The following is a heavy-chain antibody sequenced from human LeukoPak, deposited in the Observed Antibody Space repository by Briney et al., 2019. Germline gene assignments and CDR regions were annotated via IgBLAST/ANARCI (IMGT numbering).Heavy chain of an antibody. CDR2: IYYSGST. CDR1: GGSISSYY. CDR3: ARRANSGFDAFDI. J-gene: IGHJ3*02. V-gene: IGHV4-59*01. Sequence: KPSETLSLTCTVSGGSISSYYWSWIRQLPGKGLEWIGYIYYSGSTNYNPSLKSRVTISVDTSKNQFSLKLSSVTAADTAVYYCARRANSGFDAFDIWGQGTMVTVSS. D-gene: IGHD3-22*01.